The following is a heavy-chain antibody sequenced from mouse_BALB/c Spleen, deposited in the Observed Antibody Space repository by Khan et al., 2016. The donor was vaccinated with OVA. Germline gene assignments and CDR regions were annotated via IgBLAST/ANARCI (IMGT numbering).Heavy chain of an antibody. CDR1: GYIFTDFY. V-gene: IGHV1-77*01. CDR2: IYPGSGNT. J-gene: IGHJ2*01. Sequence: QVQLKQSGTELARPGTSVKLSCKSSGYIFTDFYITWVKQRTGQGLEWIGEIYPGSGNTYHNENFRGKASLTVDKSSNTVNMQLSSLTSEDSAVYFCARVDTTSLDYWGQGTTLTVSS. D-gene: IGHD2-3*01. CDR3: ARVDTTSLDY.